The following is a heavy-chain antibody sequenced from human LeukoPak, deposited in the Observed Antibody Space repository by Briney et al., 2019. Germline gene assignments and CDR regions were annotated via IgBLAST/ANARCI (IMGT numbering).Heavy chain of an antibody. J-gene: IGHJ3*01. D-gene: IGHD3-10*01. CDR2: SKANDYTT. CDR3: AASYGSGSRHAFDL. CDR1: GGSVSSSDSY. V-gene: IGHV3-72*01. Sequence: LSLTCTVSGGSVSSSDSYWVWVRQSPGKGLEWVGVSKANDYTTEYAASVIGRFTISRDDAENSVYLQMNSLKSEDTAVYYCAASYGSGSRHAFDLWGQGSMVTVSS.